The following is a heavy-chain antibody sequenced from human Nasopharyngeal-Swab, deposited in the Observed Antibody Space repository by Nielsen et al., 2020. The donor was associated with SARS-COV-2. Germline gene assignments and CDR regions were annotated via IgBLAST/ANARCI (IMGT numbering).Heavy chain of an antibody. CDR2: VSHSGTA. CDR3: ARGGQDNALDV. CDR1: GASFTGIF. J-gene: IGHJ6*02. V-gene: IGHV4-34*01. Sequence: SETLSLTCTYKGASFTGIFWNWVRQPPGKGLEWIGEVSHSGTATYNPSLTGRVTISLDTAWSQFSLRLSSLSDADTAVYFCARGGQDNALDVWDQGTLVTVSS. D-gene: IGHD1-1*01.